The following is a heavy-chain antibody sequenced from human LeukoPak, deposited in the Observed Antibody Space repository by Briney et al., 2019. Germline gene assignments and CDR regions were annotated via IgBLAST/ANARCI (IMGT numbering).Heavy chain of an antibody. J-gene: IGHJ4*02. CDR1: GYSISSGYY. CDR2: IYHSGST. CDR3: ARVGSSWPLYYFDY. V-gene: IGHV4-38-2*02. Sequence: PSETLSLTCTVSGYSISSGYYWGWIRQPPGKGLEWIGSIYHSGSTYYNPSLKSRVTISVDTSKNQFSLKLSSVTAADTAVYYCARVGSSWPLYYFDYWGQGTLVTVSS. D-gene: IGHD6-13*01.